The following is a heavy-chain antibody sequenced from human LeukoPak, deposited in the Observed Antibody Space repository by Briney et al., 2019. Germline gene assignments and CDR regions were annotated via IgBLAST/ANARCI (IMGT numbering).Heavy chain of an antibody. J-gene: IGHJ4*02. CDR1: GFTFDDYA. D-gene: IGHD2-21*01. CDR3: AKAIASHYFDY. CDR2: ISWNSGSI. Sequence: GGSLRLSCAASGFTFDDYAMHWVRQAPGKGLEWVSGISWNSGSIGYADSVKGRFTISRDNAKNSLYLQMNSLRAEDTALYYCAKAIASHYFDYWGQGTPVTVSS. V-gene: IGHV3-9*01.